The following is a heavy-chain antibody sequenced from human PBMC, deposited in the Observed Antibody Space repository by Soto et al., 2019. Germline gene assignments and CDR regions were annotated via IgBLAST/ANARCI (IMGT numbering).Heavy chain of an antibody. V-gene: IGHV3-15*01. CDR2: VKSKTDGGTT. D-gene: IGHD2-15*01. Sequence: GGSLRLSCAASGFSFSYAWMSWVRQAPGKGLEWVGRVKSKTDGGTTDYAAPVKGRFTISRDGSKTTVYLQMNSLKTEDTAVYYCTTDCSGGSCYPGAHYYYSGMDVWGPGTTVTVSS. J-gene: IGHJ6*02. CDR3: TTDCSGGSCYPGAHYYYSGMDV. CDR1: GFSFSYAW.